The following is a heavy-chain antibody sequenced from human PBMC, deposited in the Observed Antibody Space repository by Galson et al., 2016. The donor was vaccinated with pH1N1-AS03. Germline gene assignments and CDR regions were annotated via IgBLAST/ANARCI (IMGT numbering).Heavy chain of an antibody. CDR2: IRFDGSKK. D-gene: IGHD1-26*01. Sequence: SLRLSCAASGFTFSSYGMHWVRQAPGKGLEWVSFIRFDGSKKYYADSVKGRFTISRDNSNNTLYLQLNSLRAEDTAVYYCAKVSALLEFDYWGQGTLVIVSS. CDR1: GFTFSSYG. J-gene: IGHJ4*02. V-gene: IGHV3-30*02. CDR3: AKVSALLEFDY.